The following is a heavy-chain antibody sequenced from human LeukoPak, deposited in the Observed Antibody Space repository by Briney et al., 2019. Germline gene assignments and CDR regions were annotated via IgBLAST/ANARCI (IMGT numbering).Heavy chain of an antibody. CDR1: GYTFTSYG. V-gene: IGHV1-18*01. CDR2: ISAYNGNT. D-gene: IGHD3-10*01. CDR3: ARDLGLWFGEFSGYYYGMDV. J-gene: IGHJ6*02. Sequence: ASVKVSCKASGYTFTSYGISWVRQAPGQGLEWMGWISAYNGNTNYAQKLQGRVTMTTDTSTSTAYMELRSLRSDDTAVYYCARDLGLWFGEFSGYYYGMDVWGQGTTVTVSS.